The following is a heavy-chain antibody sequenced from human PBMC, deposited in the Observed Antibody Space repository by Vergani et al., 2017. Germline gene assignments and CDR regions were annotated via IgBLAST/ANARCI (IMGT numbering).Heavy chain of an antibody. CDR1: GGSISSYY. J-gene: IGHJ3*02. CDR2: IYYSGST. V-gene: IGHV4-59*01. D-gene: IGHD2-21*02. CDR3: ARNPYCGGDFYSAAFDI. Sequence: QVQLQESGPGLVKPSETLSLTCTVSGGSISSYYWSWIRQPPGKGLEWIGYIYYSGSTNYNPSLKSRVTISVVTSKNQFSLKLSSVTAADTAVYYCARNPYCGGDFYSAAFDIWGQGTMVTVSS.